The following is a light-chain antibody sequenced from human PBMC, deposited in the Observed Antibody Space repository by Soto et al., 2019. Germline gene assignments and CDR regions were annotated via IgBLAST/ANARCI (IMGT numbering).Light chain of an antibody. J-gene: IGLJ3*02. CDR3: YSFTSSNTWV. V-gene: IGLV2-14*01. CDR2: EVS. Sequence: QSVLTQPASVSGSRGQSITMSCTGTSSDVGGFNSVSWFQQHPGKAPKLIIYEVSTRPSGVSNRFSGSKSGNTASLTISGLQAEDEADYYCYSFTSSNTWVFGGGTKLTV. CDR1: SSDVGGFNS.